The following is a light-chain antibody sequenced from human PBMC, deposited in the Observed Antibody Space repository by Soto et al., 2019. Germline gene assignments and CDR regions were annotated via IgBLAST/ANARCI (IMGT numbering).Light chain of an antibody. V-gene: IGKV3-20*01. CDR1: QTVSRDY. CDR2: GAS. J-gene: IGKJ4*02. Sequence: VVLTQSPGTLSLSPGERATLSCRASQTVSRDYLAWYHQRPGQAPRLLIYGASSRATGIPDRFSGSGSGTDFTLTISRLEPEDFAVYHCQQYGNSPPTFGEGTKVDIK. CDR3: QQYGNSPPT.